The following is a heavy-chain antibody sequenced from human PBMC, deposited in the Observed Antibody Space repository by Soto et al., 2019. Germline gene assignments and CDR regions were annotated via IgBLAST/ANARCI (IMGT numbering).Heavy chain of an antibody. D-gene: IGHD6-6*01. J-gene: IGHJ6*03. CDR2: IWYDGSNK. CDR1: GFTFSSFG. CDR3: VRDLSPNIAAQSYMDV. Sequence: QEQLVESGGGVVQPGRSLRLSCAPSGFTFSSFGMHWVRQAPGKGLEWVAVIWYDGSNKYYADSVKGRYTISRDNSKNTLYLQMNSLRAEDTAVYYCVRDLSPNIAAQSYMDVWGKGTTVTVSS. V-gene: IGHV3-33*01.